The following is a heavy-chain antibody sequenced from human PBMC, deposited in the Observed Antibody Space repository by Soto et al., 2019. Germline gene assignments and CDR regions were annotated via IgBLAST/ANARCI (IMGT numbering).Heavy chain of an antibody. CDR2: INAGGGNT. CDR1: RLSFNTFA. Sequence: PGGSLRLSCVASRLSFNTFAMSWVRQAPGKGLEWVSSINAGGGNTYYADSVKGRFTVSRDNSKNTLHLQMDTLRAEDTAIYYCAKDSYYYSWRGHYYHSDYWGQGTQVTVSS. J-gene: IGHJ4*02. CDR3: AKDSYYYSWRGHYYHSDY. D-gene: IGHD3-10*01. V-gene: IGHV3-23*01.